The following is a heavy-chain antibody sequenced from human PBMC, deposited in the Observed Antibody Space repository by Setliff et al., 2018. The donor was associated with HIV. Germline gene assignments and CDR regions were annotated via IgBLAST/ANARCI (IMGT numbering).Heavy chain of an antibody. CDR1: GFTFSSYS. J-gene: IGHJ6*02. CDR3: ARGYYGSDLQNGMDV. V-gene: IGHV3-74*03. D-gene: IGHD3-10*01. Sequence: SLRLSCAASGFTFSSYSMNWVRQAPGKGLVWVSRINTDGSSATYADSVKGRFTNSRDNAKNTLYLQMNSLRGEDTAVYFCARGYYGSDLQNGMDVWGQGTTVTVSS. CDR2: INTDGSSA.